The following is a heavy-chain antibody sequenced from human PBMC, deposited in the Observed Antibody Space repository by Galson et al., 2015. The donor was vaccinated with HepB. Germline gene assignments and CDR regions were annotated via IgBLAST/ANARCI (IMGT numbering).Heavy chain of an antibody. J-gene: IGHJ4*02. CDR1: GFTFSSYT. CDR3: ARVSPRGSWYAY. D-gene: IGHD6-13*01. V-gene: IGHV3-48*04. CDR2: ISSTGRTI. Sequence: SLRLSCAASGFTFSSYTMSWVRQAPGKGLEWVSYISSTGRTIDYADSVKGRLTISRDNAKNSLYLQMNSLRAEDTAVYYCARVSPRGSWYAYWGQGTLVTVSS.